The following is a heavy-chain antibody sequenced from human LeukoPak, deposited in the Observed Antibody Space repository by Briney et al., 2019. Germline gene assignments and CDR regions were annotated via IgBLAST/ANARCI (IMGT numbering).Heavy chain of an antibody. CDR3: ARRDCNSFKCFSFDY. D-gene: IGHD2/OR15-2a*01. J-gene: IGHJ4*02. V-gene: IGHV3-23*01. CDR1: RFSFSSYA. Sequence: PGGSLRLSCTASRFSFSSYAMSWVRQAPGKGLEWVSHISDSGVTTYYADPVKGRFTVSRDNSKNTLYLQMNSLRAEDTAVYYCARRDCNSFKCFSFDYWGQGILVTVSS. CDR2: ISDSGVTT.